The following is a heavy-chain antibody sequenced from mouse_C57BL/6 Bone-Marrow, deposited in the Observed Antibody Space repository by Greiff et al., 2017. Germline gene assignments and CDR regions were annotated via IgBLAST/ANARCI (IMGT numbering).Heavy chain of an antibody. CDR3: TTWGDYGCDD. CDR1: GFNIKDDY. Sequence: EVQLQQSGAELVRPGASVKLSCTASGFNIKDDYMHWVKQRPEQGLEWIGWIDPENGDTEYASKFQGKATITADTSSNTAYLQLSSLTSEDTAVYYCTTWGDYGCDDWGQGTTLTVSS. D-gene: IGHD2-4*01. J-gene: IGHJ2*01. CDR2: IDPENGDT. V-gene: IGHV14-4*01.